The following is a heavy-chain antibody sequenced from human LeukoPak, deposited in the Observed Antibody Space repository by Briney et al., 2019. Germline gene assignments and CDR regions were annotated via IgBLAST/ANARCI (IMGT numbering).Heavy chain of an antibody. D-gene: IGHD5-12*01. Sequence: GSLRLSCAASGFTFSSYAMHWVRQAPGKGLEWVAVISYDGSNKYYADSVKGRFTISRDNSKNTLYLQMNSLRAEDTAVYYCARDQVATIPVDWFDPWGQGTLVTVSS. J-gene: IGHJ5*02. CDR3: ARDQVATIPVDWFDP. V-gene: IGHV3-30*01. CDR1: GFTFSSYA. CDR2: ISYDGSNK.